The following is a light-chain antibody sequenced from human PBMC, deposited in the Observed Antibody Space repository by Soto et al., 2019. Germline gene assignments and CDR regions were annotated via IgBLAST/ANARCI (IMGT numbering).Light chain of an antibody. J-gene: IGKJ2*01. V-gene: IGKV2-28*01. CDR1: QSLLHSNGYNY. CDR2: LGS. CDR3: MQALHAPQT. Sequence: DIVMTQSPLSLPVTPGEPASISCRSSQSLLHSNGYNYLDWYLQKPGQSPQLLVYLGSGRASGVPDRFSGSGSGTYVTLKISRVEAEDVGVYYCMQALHAPQTFGQGTKLQIK.